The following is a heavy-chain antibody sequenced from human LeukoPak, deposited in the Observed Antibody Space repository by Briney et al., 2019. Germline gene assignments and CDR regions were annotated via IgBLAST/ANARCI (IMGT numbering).Heavy chain of an antibody. Sequence: GGSLRLSCAASGFTFSSYAMHWVRQAPGKGLEWVAVISYDGSNKYYADSVKGRFAISRDNSKNTLYLQMNSLRAEDTAVYYCARVRGGRGYYYYGMDVWGKGTTVTVSS. CDR1: GFTFSSYA. D-gene: IGHD2-15*01. CDR2: ISYDGSNK. J-gene: IGHJ6*04. CDR3: ARVRGGRGYYYYGMDV. V-gene: IGHV3-30*09.